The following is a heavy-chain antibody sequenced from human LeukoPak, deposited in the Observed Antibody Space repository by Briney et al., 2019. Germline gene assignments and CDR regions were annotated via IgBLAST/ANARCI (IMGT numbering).Heavy chain of an antibody. CDR3: ARATERDDAFDI. J-gene: IGHJ3*02. D-gene: IGHD1-1*01. Sequence: GGSLRLSCAASGFTFNTYTMHWVRQAPGKGLEWVSSVSSRSSHIYYADSVKGRFTISRDNAKNSLYLHMSSLRAEDRAVYHCARATERDDAFDIWGQGTMVTVSS. V-gene: IGHV3-21*01. CDR1: GFTFNTYT. CDR2: VSSRSSHI.